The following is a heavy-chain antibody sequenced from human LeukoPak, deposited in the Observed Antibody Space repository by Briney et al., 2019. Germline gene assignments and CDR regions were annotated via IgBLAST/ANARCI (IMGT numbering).Heavy chain of an antibody. CDR1: GDNFARKSAA. D-gene: IGHD3-9*01. V-gene: IGHV6-1*01. CDR2: TYYRSSWIN. CDR3: ARQSGEGYDILTGPRLIIGY. J-gene: IGHJ4*02. Sequence: SQTLSLTCAISGDNFARKSAAWNWFRQSPSRGLEWLGRTYYRSSWINEYAVSVESRIIITPDTSKNQFSLKLSSVTAADTAVYYCARQSGEGYDILTGPRLIIGYWGQGTLVTVSS.